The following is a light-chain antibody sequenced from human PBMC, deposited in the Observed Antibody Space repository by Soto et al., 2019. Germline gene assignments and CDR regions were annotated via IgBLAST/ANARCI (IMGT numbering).Light chain of an antibody. CDR3: QKYNNWTPWT. Sequence: EIVMTQSTATLSVSPGESATLSCRASQSVNTNLAWFQQKPDQAPRLLSYGASTRATNIPARFSGSGSGTEFTLNISSLQSEDFAVYYCQKYNNWTPWTFGQGTKVELK. CDR1: QSVNTN. V-gene: IGKV3-15*01. CDR2: GAS. J-gene: IGKJ1*01.